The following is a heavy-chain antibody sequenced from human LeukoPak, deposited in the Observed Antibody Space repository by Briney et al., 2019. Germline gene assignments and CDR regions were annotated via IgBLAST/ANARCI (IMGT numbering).Heavy chain of an antibody. J-gene: IGHJ4*02. CDR2: ISWNSGSI. D-gene: IGHD6-13*01. CDR1: GFTFDDYA. Sequence: GGSLRLSCAASGFTFDDYAMHWVRHAPGQGLEWVSGISWNSGSIGYADSVKGRFTISRDNAKNSLYLQMNSLRAEDTALYYCAKDMYSSWYTDFVDYWGQGTLVTVSS. CDR3: AKDMYSSWYTDFVDY. V-gene: IGHV3-9*01.